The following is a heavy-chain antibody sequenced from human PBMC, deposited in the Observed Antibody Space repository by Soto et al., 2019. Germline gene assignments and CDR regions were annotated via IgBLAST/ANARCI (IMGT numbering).Heavy chain of an antibody. CDR1: GFPFTPYG. CDR3: VGGQYDVEY. J-gene: IGHJ4*02. CDR2: ISYDGRNK. Sequence: QVQLVESGGGVVQPGRSLRLSCAASGFPFTPYGMHWVREGPGKGLDWVAAISYDGRNKFYADSVKGRFTISRDNSKNTLYLQMNSLRPEDTALYDCVGGQYDVEYRGQGTLVIVSS. D-gene: IGHD3-10*01. V-gene: IGHV3-30*03.